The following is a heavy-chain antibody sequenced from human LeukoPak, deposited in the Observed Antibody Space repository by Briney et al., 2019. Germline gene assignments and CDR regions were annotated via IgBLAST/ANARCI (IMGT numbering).Heavy chain of an antibody. D-gene: IGHD3-22*01. V-gene: IGHV1-2*02. Sequence: ASVKVSCKASGYTFTGYYMHWVRQAPGQGLEWMGWINPNSGGTNYAQKFQGRVTMTRDTSISTAYMELSRLRSDDTVVYYCARGRSYYDSSGYYGGPTYWGQGTLVTVSS. CDR2: INPNSGGT. J-gene: IGHJ4*02. CDR1: GYTFTGYY. CDR3: ARGRSYYDSSGYYGGPTY.